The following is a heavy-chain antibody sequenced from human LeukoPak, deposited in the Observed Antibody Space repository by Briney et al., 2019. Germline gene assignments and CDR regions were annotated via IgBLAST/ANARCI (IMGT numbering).Heavy chain of an antibody. CDR2: MNPNSGNT. Sequence: ASVKVSCKASGYTFTSYDINWVRQATGQGLEWMGWMNPNSGNTGYARKFQGRVTITRNTSISTAYMELSSLRSEDTAVYYCARSGACSSTSCYASRYYYYYMDVWGKGTTVTVSS. J-gene: IGHJ6*03. V-gene: IGHV1-8*03. D-gene: IGHD2-2*01. CDR1: GYTFTSYD. CDR3: ARSGACSSTSCYASRYYYYYMDV.